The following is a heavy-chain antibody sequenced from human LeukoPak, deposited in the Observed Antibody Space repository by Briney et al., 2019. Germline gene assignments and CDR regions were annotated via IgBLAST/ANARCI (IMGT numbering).Heavy chain of an antibody. J-gene: IGHJ5*02. CDR2: ISAYNGNT. CDR3: ARDSDIVVVPAGSFDP. Sequence: ASVKVSCKASGYTFTSYGISWVRQAPGQGVEWMGWISAYNGNTNYAQKLQGRVTMTTDTSTSTAYMELRSLRSDDTAVYYCARDSDIVVVPAGSFDPWGQGTLVTVSS. CDR1: GYTFTSYG. D-gene: IGHD2-2*01. V-gene: IGHV1-18*01.